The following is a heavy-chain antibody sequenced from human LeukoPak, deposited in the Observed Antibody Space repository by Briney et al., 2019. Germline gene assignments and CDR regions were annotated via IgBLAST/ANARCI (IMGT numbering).Heavy chain of an antibody. CDR1: GYTFTSYG. J-gene: IGHJ4*02. D-gene: IGHD3-10*01. CDR2: ISAYNGNT. Sequence: ASVKVSCKASGYTFTSYGISWVRQAPGQGLEWMGWISAYNGNTNYAQKLQGRVTMTTDTSTSTAYMELRSLRSDDTAVYYCARELYGSGSYPPDYWGQGTLVTVSS. V-gene: IGHV1-18*01. CDR3: ARELYGSGSYPPDY.